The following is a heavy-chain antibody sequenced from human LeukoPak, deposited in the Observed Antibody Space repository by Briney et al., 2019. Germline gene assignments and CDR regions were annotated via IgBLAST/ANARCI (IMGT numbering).Heavy chain of an antibody. CDR2: IYYSGST. Sequence: SETLSLTCTVSGGSISSSSYYWGWIRQPPGKGLEWIGSIYYSGSTYYNPSLKSRVTISVDTSKNQFSLKLSSMTAADTAVYYCARTVDKPIVTPWFDPWGQGTLVTVSS. CDR1: GGSISSSSYY. CDR3: ARTVDKPIVTPWFDP. D-gene: IGHD5-18*01. V-gene: IGHV4-39*07. J-gene: IGHJ5*02.